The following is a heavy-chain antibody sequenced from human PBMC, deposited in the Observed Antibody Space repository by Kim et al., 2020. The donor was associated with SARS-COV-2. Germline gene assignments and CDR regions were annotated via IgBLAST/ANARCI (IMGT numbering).Heavy chain of an antibody. D-gene: IGHD6-19*01. CDR1: GFTFSSYS. V-gene: IGHV3-48*02. CDR3: ARELQWLGIFVGMDV. Sequence: GGSLRLSCAASGFTFSSYSMNWVRQAPGKGLEWVSYISSSSSTMYYADSVKGRFTISRDNAKNSLYLQMNSLRDEDTAVYYCARELQWLGIFVGMDVWGQGTTVTVSS. CDR2: ISSSSSTM. J-gene: IGHJ6*02.